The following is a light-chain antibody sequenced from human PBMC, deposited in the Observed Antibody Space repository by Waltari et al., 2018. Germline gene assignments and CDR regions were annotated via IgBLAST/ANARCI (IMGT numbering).Light chain of an antibody. CDR1: QDISTW. J-gene: IGKJ4*01. CDR3: QQYYTVYLR. CDR2: KES. Sequence: DGQLNQSPATLCVSVCDRVTLTCRDSQDISTWFAWYQKKSGTPPRLLLYKESSLDSWVSFRFSGRGSVTEVTLTISCLHPDDSATYYCQQYYTVYLRFGGATKVDI. V-gene: IGKV1-5*03.